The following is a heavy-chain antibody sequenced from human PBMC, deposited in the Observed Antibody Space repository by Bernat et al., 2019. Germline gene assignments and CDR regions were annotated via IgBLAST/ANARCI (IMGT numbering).Heavy chain of an antibody. CDR1: GYSFTSYW. J-gene: IGHJ2*01. Sequence: EVQLVQSGAEVKKPGESLKISCKGSGYSFTSYWIGWVRQMPGKGLEWMGIIYPGDSDTRYSPSFQGQVTISADKSISTAYLQWSSLKASDTAMYYCARPPYVDIVAATSWYFDLWGRGTLVTVSS. D-gene: IGHD5-12*01. V-gene: IGHV5-51*03. CDR2: IYPGDSDT. CDR3: ARPPYVDIVAATSWYFDL.